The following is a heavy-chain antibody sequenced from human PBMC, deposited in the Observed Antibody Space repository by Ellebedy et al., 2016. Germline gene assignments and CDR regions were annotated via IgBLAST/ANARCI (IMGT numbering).Heavy chain of an antibody. Sequence: GGSLRLSXKVSGYSFNKYWIGWVRQTPGKGLEWMGIINSGDSKSIYSPSFEGQVSISVDKSTAIAYLQWSSLKASDTAIYYCARQFAEKDVSDIWGQGTMVTVSS. CDR3: ARQFAEKDVSDI. CDR2: INSGDSKS. J-gene: IGHJ3*02. CDR1: GYSFNKYW. V-gene: IGHV5-51*01. D-gene: IGHD1-14*01.